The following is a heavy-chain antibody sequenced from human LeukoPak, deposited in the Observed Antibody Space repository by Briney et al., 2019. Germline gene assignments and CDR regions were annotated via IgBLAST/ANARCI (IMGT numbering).Heavy chain of an antibody. D-gene: IGHD5-18*01. J-gene: IGHJ4*02. CDR3: AKDPGHSYGYSDY. CDR2: ISYDGSNK. Sequence: GGSLRLSCAASGFTFSSYGMHWVRQAPGKGLEWVAVISYDGSNKYYADSVKGRFTISRDNSKNTLYLQMNSLRAEDTAVYYCAKDPGHSYGYSDYWGQGTLVTVSS. V-gene: IGHV3-30*18. CDR1: GFTFSSYG.